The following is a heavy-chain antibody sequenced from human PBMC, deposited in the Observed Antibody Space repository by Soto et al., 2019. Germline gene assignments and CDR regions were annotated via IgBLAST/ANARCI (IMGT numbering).Heavy chain of an antibody. CDR2: IYYSGST. V-gene: IGHV4-59*01. J-gene: IGHJ4*02. Sequence: QVQLQESGPGLVKPSETLSLTCTVSGGSISSYYWSWIRQPPGKGLEWIGYIYYSGSTNYNPSLKSRVSMSLDTSHHQVSLSLTSVTAADTAVYYCAAAPRYWGPGTLVTVSS. CDR3: AAAPRY. D-gene: IGHD2-15*01. CDR1: GGSISSYY.